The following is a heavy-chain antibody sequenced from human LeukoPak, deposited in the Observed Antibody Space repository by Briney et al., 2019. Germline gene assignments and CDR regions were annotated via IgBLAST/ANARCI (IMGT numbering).Heavy chain of an antibody. Sequence: PGGSLRLSCAASGFSFSAYGMHWVRQAPGKGLEWVSYISSSGSTTYYADSVKGRFTISRDNAKSSLYLQMNSLRAEDTAVYYCARDQDGYSYGSWGQGTLVTVSS. CDR3: ARDQDGYSYGS. CDR1: GFSFSAYG. CDR2: ISSSGSTT. D-gene: IGHD5-18*01. V-gene: IGHV3-48*04. J-gene: IGHJ5*02.